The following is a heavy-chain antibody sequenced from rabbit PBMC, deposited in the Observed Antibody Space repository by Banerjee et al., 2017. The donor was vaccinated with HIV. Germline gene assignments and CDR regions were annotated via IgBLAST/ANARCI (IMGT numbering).Heavy chain of an antibody. D-gene: IGHD6-1*01. CDR3: ARGWAGGAGYGSATDL. CDR2: IAAGSSGST. Sequence: QSLEESGGDLVKPGASLTLTCTASGFSFSSDYDMCWVRQAPGKGLEWIACIAAGSSGSTYYATWAKGRFTISKTSSTTVTLQMTSLTAADTATYFCARGWAGGAGYGSATDLWGPGTLVTVS. CDR1: GFSFSSDYD. V-gene: IGHV1S40*01. J-gene: IGHJ4*01.